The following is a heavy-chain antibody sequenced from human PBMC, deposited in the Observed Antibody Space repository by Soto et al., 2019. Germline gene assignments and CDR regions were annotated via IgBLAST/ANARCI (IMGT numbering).Heavy chain of an antibody. D-gene: IGHD3-22*01. Sequence: QVQLVESGGGVVQPGRSLRLSCAASGFTFSSYGMHWVRQAPGKGLEWVAVISYDGSNKYYADSVKGRFTISRDNSKNTLYLQMNSLRAEDTAVYYCAKDAMYYYDSSGYSFDYWGQGTLATVSS. CDR2: ISYDGSNK. V-gene: IGHV3-30*18. CDR1: GFTFSSYG. CDR3: AKDAMYYYDSSGYSFDY. J-gene: IGHJ4*02.